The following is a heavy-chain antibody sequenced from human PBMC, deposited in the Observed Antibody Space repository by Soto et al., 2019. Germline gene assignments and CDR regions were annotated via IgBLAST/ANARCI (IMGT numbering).Heavy chain of an antibody. D-gene: IGHD1-26*01. Sequence: GGSLRLSCATSGFTFSSCGMSWVRQTPGKGLEWVSAMSGSDGSTYYADSVKGRVTISRDNSKNTLYLQMNSLRPEDTAVYYCAKCVGFPYYFDYWGQGTPVTVSS. J-gene: IGHJ4*02. CDR1: GFTFSSCG. V-gene: IGHV3-23*01. CDR3: AKCVGFPYYFDY. CDR2: MSGSDGST.